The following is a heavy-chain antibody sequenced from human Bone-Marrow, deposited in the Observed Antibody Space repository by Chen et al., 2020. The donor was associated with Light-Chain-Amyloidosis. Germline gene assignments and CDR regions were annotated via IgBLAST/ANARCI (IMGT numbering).Heavy chain of an antibody. Sequence: EVQLVESGGGLLQRGGSLRLSCAASGFAFSSYAMSWVRQAPGKGLEWVSTISGSGGSRYYGDSVKCRLTISRDNSKNGLFLQRNSLRAEDTAVDYCAKDISYDDILPGYPADAFDIWGQGTMVTVSS. CDR2: ISGSGGSR. J-gene: IGHJ3*02. D-gene: IGHD3-9*01. CDR3: AKDISYDDILPGYPADAFDI. CDR1: GFAFSSYA. V-gene: IGHV3-23*04.